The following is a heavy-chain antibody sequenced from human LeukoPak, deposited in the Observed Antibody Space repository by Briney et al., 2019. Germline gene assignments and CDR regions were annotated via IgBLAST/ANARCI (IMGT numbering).Heavy chain of an antibody. Sequence: KPSETLSLTCTVSGYSISSGYYWGWIRQPPGEGLEWIGNMYHSGSTYYNPSLKSRVTISVDTSKNQFSLKLRSVTAADTAVYYCARGVQYSSNWYFDLWGRGTLVTVSS. CDR1: GYSISSGYY. J-gene: IGHJ2*01. D-gene: IGHD6-13*01. V-gene: IGHV4-38-2*02. CDR2: MYHSGST. CDR3: ARGVQYSSNWYFDL.